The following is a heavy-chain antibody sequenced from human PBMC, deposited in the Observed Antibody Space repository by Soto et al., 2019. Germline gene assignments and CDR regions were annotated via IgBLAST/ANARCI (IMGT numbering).Heavy chain of an antibody. Sequence: QVQLQQWGAGLLKPSETLSLTCAVYGGSFSGYYWSWIRQPPGKGLEWIGEINHSGSTNYNPSLKSRVTISVDTSKNQFSLKLSSVTAADTAVFYCARAPSGPIWFRELEGYYMDVWGKGTTVTVSS. CDR3: ARAPSGPIWFRELEGYYMDV. CDR2: INHSGST. CDR1: GGSFSGYY. V-gene: IGHV4-34*01. D-gene: IGHD3-10*01. J-gene: IGHJ6*03.